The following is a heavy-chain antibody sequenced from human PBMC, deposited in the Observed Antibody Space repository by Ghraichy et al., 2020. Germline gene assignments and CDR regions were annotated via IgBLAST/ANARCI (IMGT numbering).Heavy chain of an antibody. D-gene: IGHD6-13*01. CDR1: GVSLSTSGVG. J-gene: IGHJ5*02. Sequence: SGPTLVKPTQTLTLTCTFSGVSLSTSGVGVGWIGQPPGKALEWLALIYWNDDKRYIPSLKNRLTITKDTSKNQVVLTMTNMDPVDTATYYCAHDTGYSSSWYGGLFDPWGQGTLVTVSS. CDR2: IYWNDDK. CDR3: AHDTGYSSSWYGGLFDP. V-gene: IGHV2-5*01.